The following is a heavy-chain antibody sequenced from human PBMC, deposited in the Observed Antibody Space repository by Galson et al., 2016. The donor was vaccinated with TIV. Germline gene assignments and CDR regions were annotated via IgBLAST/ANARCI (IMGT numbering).Heavy chain of an antibody. Sequence: LSLTCSVSGGSISGYFWTWIRQPPVKGLEWIGFIHSSGSTDYNPSHRGRVTMSVDTSKNQISLKVTSVTAADTAVYYCARGTTYYDGSGRDWFGPWGQGIRVAVSS. D-gene: IGHD3-16*01. J-gene: IGHJ5*02. CDR1: GGSISGYF. CDR2: IHSSGST. CDR3: ARGTTYYDGSGRDWFGP. V-gene: IGHV4-59*01.